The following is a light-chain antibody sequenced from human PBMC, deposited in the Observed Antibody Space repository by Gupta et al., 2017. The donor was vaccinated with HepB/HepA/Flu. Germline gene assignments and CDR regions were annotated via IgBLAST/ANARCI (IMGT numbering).Light chain of an antibody. J-gene: IGLJ3*02. CDR2: TNN. V-gene: IGLV1-44*01. CDR1: SSNIGSNV. Sequence: QSVLTQPPSASGTPGQRVTISCSGSSSNIGSNVVNWYHQFPGTAPKLLIYTNNERPSGVPDRFSGSKSGTSASLAISGLQSEDEAEYYCAAWDNSLNGRVVGGGTKLTVL. CDR3: AAWDNSLNGRV.